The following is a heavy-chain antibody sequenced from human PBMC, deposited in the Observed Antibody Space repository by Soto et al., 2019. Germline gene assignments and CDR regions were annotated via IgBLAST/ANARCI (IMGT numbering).Heavy chain of an antibody. CDR1: GFTFSSYG. Sequence: QVQLVESGGGVVQPGRSLRLSCAASGFTFSSYGMHWVRQAPGKGLEWVAAISYDGSVKYYADSVKGRFTISRDNSKNTLSLHMSSLRAEDTAVYYCAKGAGLYTSRTEYWGQGTLVTVSS. V-gene: IGHV3-30*18. D-gene: IGHD6-13*01. CDR3: AKGAGLYTSRTEY. J-gene: IGHJ4*02. CDR2: ISYDGSVK.